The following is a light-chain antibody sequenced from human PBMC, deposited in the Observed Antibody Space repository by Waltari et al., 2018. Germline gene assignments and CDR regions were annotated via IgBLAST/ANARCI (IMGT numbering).Light chain of an antibody. CDR2: EDT. J-gene: IGLJ7*01. CDR1: SPNIGKNY. V-gene: IGLV1-51*02. CDR3: GTWDSSLSGAV. Sequence: QSVLTQPPSVSAAPGQRVTLPCSGGSPNIGKNYVSWYRQFPGSAPKLLIYEDTERPAGVPGRFSGSKSGTSATLDITGLQPGDEAEYYCGTWDSSLSGAVFGGGTLLTVL.